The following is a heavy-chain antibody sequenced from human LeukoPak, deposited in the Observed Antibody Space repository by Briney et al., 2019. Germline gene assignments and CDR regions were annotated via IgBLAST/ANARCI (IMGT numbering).Heavy chain of an antibody. V-gene: IGHV1-2*02. J-gene: IGHJ4*02. CDR2: INPHSGGT. CDR1: GYTFNSYY. CDR3: AREGVIGDGYNFFDY. D-gene: IGHD5-24*01. Sequence: ASVKVSCKASGYTFNSYYMHWVRQAPGQGLEWMGWINPHSGGTNSEQNFQGRVTMSRDTSISTVYMELSRLRSDDTALYYCAREGVIGDGYNFFDYWGQGTLVTVSS.